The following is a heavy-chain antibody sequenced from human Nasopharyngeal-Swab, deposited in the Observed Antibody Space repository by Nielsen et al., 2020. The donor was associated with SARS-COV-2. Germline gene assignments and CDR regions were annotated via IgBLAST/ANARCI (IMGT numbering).Heavy chain of an antibody. D-gene: IGHD6-13*01. Sequence: GGSLRLSCAASGFTFDDYAMHWVRQAPGKGLEWVSGISWNSGSIGYADSVKGRFTISRDNAKNSLYLQMNSLRAEDTALYYCAKDTSSSWYVGWFDPWGQGTLVTVPS. J-gene: IGHJ5*02. CDR3: AKDTSSSWYVGWFDP. CDR2: ISWNSGSI. CDR1: GFTFDDYA. V-gene: IGHV3-9*01.